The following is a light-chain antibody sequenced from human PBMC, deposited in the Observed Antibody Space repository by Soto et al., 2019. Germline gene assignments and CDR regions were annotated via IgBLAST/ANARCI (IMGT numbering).Light chain of an antibody. CDR3: PQRSPTPRT. J-gene: IGKJ1*01. CDR2: GAS. Sequence: VITNSPPAVSVSPGERSTLSRRASQSVSSNLAWYQQKPGQAPRLLIYGASTRATGIPSRFRGSGSETDFTLTITSLQPEDFASYYCPQRSPTPRTFGQGTKVDIK. CDR1: QSVSSN. V-gene: IGKV3-15*01.